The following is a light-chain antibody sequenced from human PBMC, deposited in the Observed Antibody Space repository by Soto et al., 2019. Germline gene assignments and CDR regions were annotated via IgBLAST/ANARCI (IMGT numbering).Light chain of an antibody. CDR2: GVS. CDR1: QSVSRSQ. J-gene: IGKJ2*01. Sequence: EIELTQSPGTLSLSPGERATLSCRASQSVSRSQLAWYQQKTGQAPRLLIYGVSSRATGIPDRFSGSGSGSDFTLTISRLEPADLAVYYCQQYSISYTFGHGTKLEIK. V-gene: IGKV3-20*01. CDR3: QQYSISYT.